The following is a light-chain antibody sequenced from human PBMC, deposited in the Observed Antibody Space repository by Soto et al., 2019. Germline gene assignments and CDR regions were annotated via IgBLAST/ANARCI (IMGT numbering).Light chain of an antibody. CDR2: EVT. J-gene: IGLJ2*01. CDR1: SSDVGIYKY. V-gene: IGLV2-14*01. Sequence: QSALTQPASVSGSAGKSITISCTGTSSDVGIYKYVSWYQQHPGKAPNLMIYEVTNRPSGVSNRFSGSKSGNTASLTISGLQAEDEADYYCSSYTSSSTVVFGGGTKLTV. CDR3: SSYTSSSTVV.